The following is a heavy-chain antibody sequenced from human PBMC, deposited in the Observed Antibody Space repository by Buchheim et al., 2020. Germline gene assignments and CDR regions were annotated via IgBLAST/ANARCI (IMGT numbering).Heavy chain of an antibody. CDR1: GGSFSGYY. CDR2: INHSGST. Sequence: QVQLQQWGAGLLKPSETLSLTCAVYGGSFSGYYWSWIRQPPGKGLEWIGEINHSGSTNYNPSLKSRVTISVDTSKNQFSLKLSSVTAADTAVYYCARGGTYYDILTGKKPKNWFDPWGQGTL. J-gene: IGHJ5*02. CDR3: ARGGTYYDILTGKKPKNWFDP. V-gene: IGHV4-34*01. D-gene: IGHD3-9*01.